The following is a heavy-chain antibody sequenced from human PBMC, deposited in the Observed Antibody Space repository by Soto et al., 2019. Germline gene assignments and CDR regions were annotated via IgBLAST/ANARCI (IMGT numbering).Heavy chain of an antibody. V-gene: IGHV4-39*01. CDR3: ARRGYCSGGSCYSGFVIGF. CDR1: GGSISSSSYY. D-gene: IGHD2-15*01. Sequence: SETLSLTCTVSGGSISSSSYYWGWIRQPPGKGLEWIGSIYYSGSTYHNPSLKSRVTISVDTSKNQFSLKLSSVTAADTAVYYCARRGYCSGGSCYSGFVIGFWGQGTLVTVSS. CDR2: IYYSGST. J-gene: IGHJ4*02.